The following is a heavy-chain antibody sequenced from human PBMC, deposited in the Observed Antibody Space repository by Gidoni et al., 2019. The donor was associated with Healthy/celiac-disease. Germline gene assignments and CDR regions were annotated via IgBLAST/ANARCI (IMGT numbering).Heavy chain of an antibody. Sequence: QVQLQESGPGLVKPSETLSLTCTVSGGSISSYYWSWIRQPPGKGLEWIGYIYYSGSPNYNPTLKSRVTISVDTAKNQFSLKLSSVTAADTAVYYCAREVCSSTSCPMDNWFDPWGQGTLVTVSS. J-gene: IGHJ5*02. D-gene: IGHD2-2*01. CDR2: IYYSGSP. CDR3: AREVCSSTSCPMDNWFDP. V-gene: IGHV4-59*01. CDR1: GGSISSYY.